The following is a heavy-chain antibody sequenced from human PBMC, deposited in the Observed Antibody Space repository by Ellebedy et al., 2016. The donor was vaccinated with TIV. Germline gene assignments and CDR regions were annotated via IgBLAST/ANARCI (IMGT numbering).Heavy chain of an antibody. Sequence: GESLKISCAASGFTFSSYGMHWVRQAPGKGLEWVAVIWYDGSNKYYADSVKGRFTISRDNSKNTLYLQMNSLRAEDTAVYYCARDRQYECTSCYGMDVWGQGTTVTVSS. CDR3: ARDRQYECTSCYGMDV. CDR2: IWYDGSNK. D-gene: IGHD2-2*01. CDR1: GFTFSSYG. J-gene: IGHJ6*02. V-gene: IGHV3-33*01.